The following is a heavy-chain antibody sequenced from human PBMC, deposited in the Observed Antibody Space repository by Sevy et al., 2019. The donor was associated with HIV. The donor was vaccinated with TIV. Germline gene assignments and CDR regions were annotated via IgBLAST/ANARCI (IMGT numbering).Heavy chain of an antibody. D-gene: IGHD5-18*01. V-gene: IGHV3-23*01. J-gene: IGHJ4*02. CDR1: GFTVSRYA. CDR2: ISGSGGSP. Sequence: GGSLRLSCAASGFTVSRYAMSWVRQAPGKGLEWVSAISGSGGSPYYADSVKGRFTISRDNSKNTLYLQMNSLRAEDTAVYYCAKESRGYTYFDYWGQGTLVTVSS. CDR3: AKESRGYTYFDY.